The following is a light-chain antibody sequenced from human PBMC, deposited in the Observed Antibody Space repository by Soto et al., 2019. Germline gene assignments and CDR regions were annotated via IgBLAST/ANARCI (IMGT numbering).Light chain of an antibody. CDR3: AAWDDSLNGVV. J-gene: IGLJ2*01. CDR1: SSNIGSNT. Sequence: QSVLTQPPSASGTPGQRVTISCSGSSSNIGSNTVNWYQQLPGTAPKLLIYSNNHRPSGVPDLFSASKSGTSASMAIRGLQSEDEADYYCAAWDDSLNGVVFGGGTKLTVL. CDR2: SNN. V-gene: IGLV1-44*01.